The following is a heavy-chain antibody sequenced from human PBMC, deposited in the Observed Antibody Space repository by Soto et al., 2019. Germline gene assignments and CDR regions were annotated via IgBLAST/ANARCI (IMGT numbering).Heavy chain of an antibody. Sequence: SVKVSCKASGFTFTSSAVQWVRQARGQRLEWIGWIVVGSGNTNYAQKFQERVTITRDMSTSTAYMELSSLRSEDTAVYYCAAGTSSWYSGDAFDIWGQGTMVTVSS. J-gene: IGHJ3*02. CDR1: GFTFTSSA. D-gene: IGHD6-13*01. CDR2: IVVGSGNT. V-gene: IGHV1-58*01. CDR3: AAGTSSWYSGDAFDI.